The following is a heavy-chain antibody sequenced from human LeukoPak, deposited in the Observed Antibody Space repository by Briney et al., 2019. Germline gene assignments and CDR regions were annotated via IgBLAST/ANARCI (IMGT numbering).Heavy chain of an antibody. CDR1: GFTFSSYE. V-gene: IGHV3-48*03. J-gene: IGHJ4*02. CDR2: ISSSGSTI. D-gene: IGHD6-13*01. Sequence: GGSLRLSCAASGFTFSSYEMYWVRQAPGKGLERVSYISSSGSTIYYADSVKGRFTISRDNAKNSLYLQMNSLRAEDTAVYYCARAAVLQYSSSFDYWGQGTLVTVSS. CDR3: ARAAVLQYSSSFDY.